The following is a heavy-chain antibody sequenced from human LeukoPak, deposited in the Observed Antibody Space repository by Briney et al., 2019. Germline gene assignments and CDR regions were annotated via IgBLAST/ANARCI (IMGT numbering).Heavy chain of an antibody. Sequence: AGGSLRLSCAASGFTFSNAWMSWVRQAPGKGLEWVGRIRSKTDGGTTDYAAPVKGRFTISRDDSKNTLYLQMNSLKTEDTAVYYCTTDVGGILGFGELIGDYWGQGTLVTVSS. J-gene: IGHJ4*02. V-gene: IGHV3-15*01. CDR2: IRSKTDGGTT. CDR1: GFTFSNAW. D-gene: IGHD3-10*01. CDR3: TTDVGGILGFGELIGDY.